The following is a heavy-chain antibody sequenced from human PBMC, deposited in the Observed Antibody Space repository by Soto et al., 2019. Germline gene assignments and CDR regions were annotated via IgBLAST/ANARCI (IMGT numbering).Heavy chain of an antibody. D-gene: IGHD4-17*01. V-gene: IGHV1-18*01. CDR2: ISAHNGNT. Sequence: QAHLVQSGPEVKKPGASVKVSCKGSGYIFTSYGIAWVRQAPGQGLEWMGWISAHNGNTEYAQKFQGRVTVNRDTSTSTAYLALRSLRSDDTALYYCARGRYGDYWGQGALVTVSS. J-gene: IGHJ4*02. CDR1: GYIFTSYG. CDR3: ARGRYGDY.